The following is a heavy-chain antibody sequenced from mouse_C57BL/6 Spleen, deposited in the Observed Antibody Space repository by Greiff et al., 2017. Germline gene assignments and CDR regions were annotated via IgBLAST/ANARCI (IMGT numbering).Heavy chain of an antibody. V-gene: IGHV1-78*01. Sequence: VQLQQSDAELVKPGASVKISCKVSGYTFTDHTIHWMKQRPEQGLEWIGYIYPRDGSTKYNEKFKGKATLTADKSSSTAYMQLNSLTSEDSAVYFCARRAYYYGSSYYFDVWGTGTTVTVSS. CDR1: GYTFTDHT. CDR2: IYPRDGST. CDR3: ARRAYYYGSSYYFDV. J-gene: IGHJ1*03. D-gene: IGHD1-1*01.